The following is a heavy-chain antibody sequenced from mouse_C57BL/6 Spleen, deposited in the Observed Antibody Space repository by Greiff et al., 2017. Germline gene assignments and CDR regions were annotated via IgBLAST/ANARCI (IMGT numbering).Heavy chain of an antibody. D-gene: IGHD1-1*01. CDR3: AKDPYDDY. CDR1: GYAFRSSW. Sequence: QVQLQQSGPELVKPGASVKISCKASGYAFRSSWMNWVKQRPGKCLEWIGRVYPGDGDTNYNCKFKGKAKLTADKSSSTAYMQLSSLTSADSAFYLCAKDPYDDYWGQGTTLTVSS. V-gene: IGHV1-82*01. J-gene: IGHJ2*01. CDR2: VYPGDGDT.